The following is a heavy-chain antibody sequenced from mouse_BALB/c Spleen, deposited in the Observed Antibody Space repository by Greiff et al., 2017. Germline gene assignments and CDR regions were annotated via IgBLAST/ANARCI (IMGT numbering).Heavy chain of an antibody. CDR3: TRWLRSYYFDY. Sequence: QVQLQQPGAELVKPGASVKMSCKASGYTFTSYWMHWVKQRPGQGLEWIGVIDPSDSYTSYNQKFKGKATLTVDTSSSTAYMQLSSLTSEDSAVYYCTRWLRSYYFDYWGQGTTLTVSS. V-gene: IGHV1S127*01. CDR2: IDPSDSYT. D-gene: IGHD2-2*01. J-gene: IGHJ2*01. CDR1: GYTFTSYW.